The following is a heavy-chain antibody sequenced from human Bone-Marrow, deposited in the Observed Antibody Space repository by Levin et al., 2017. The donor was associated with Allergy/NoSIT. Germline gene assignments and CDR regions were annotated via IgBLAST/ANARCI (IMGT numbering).Heavy chain of an antibody. CDR1: GFTLSTYW. CDR2: IKQDETEK. J-gene: IGHJ4*02. Sequence: RAGGSLRLSCAASGFTLSTYWMSWVRQAPGKGLEWVANIKQDETEKYYVDSVKGRFTISRDNAKDSLFLQMNSLRVEDTAVYYCARDTDIWRGDKLFDYWGQGTLVTVSS. CDR3: ARDTDIWRGDKLFDY. V-gene: IGHV3-7*01. D-gene: IGHD3-3*01.